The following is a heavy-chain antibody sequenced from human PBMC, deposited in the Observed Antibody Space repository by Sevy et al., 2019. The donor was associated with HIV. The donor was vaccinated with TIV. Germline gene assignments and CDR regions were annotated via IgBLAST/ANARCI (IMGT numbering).Heavy chain of an antibody. CDR3: ASGGYYDSSGYYYFDY. J-gene: IGHJ4*02. D-gene: IGHD3-22*01. Sequence: SETLSLTCAVSGGSISSGGYSWSWIRQPPGKGLEWIGYIYHSGSTYYHPSLKSRVTISVDRSKNQFSLKLSSVTAADTAVYYCASGGYYDSSGYYYFDYWGQGTLVTVSS. V-gene: IGHV4-30-2*01. CDR2: IYHSGST. CDR1: GGSISSGGYS.